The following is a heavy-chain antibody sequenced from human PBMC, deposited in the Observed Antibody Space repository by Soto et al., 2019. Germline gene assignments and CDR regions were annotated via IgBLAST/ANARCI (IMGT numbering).Heavy chain of an antibody. J-gene: IGHJ6*03. CDR3: ARDGQVTIFGVVSWYYMDV. CDR2: INPNSGGT. CDR1: GYTFTGYY. Sequence: GASVKVSCKASGYTFTGYYMHWVRQAPGQGLEWMGWINPNSGGTNYAQKFQGWVTMTRDTSISTAYMELSRLRSDDTAVYYCARDGQVTIFGVVSWYYMDVWGKGTTVTVSS. V-gene: IGHV1-2*04. D-gene: IGHD3-3*01.